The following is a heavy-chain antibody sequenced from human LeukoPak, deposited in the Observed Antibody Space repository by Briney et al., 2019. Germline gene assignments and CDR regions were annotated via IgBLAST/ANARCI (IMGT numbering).Heavy chain of an antibody. CDR2: IRSKAYGGTT. D-gene: IGHD2-15*01. Sequence: RCLRLSCTASGFTFGDYAMSWFRQAPGKGLEWVGFIRSKAYGGTTEYATSVKGRFTISRDDCKSIAYLQMHSLKTEDTGVYYCTRDTHCSGGSCYDYYYYYMDVWGKGTPVTVSS. V-gene: IGHV3-49*03. CDR1: GFTFGDYA. J-gene: IGHJ6*03. CDR3: TRDTHCSGGSCYDYYYYYMDV.